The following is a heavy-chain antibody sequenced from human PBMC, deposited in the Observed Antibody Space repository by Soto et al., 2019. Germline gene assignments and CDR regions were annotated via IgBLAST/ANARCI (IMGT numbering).Heavy chain of an antibody. CDR1: GFTFSSYG. D-gene: IGHD3-22*01. Sequence: QVQLVESGGGVVQPGRSLRLSCAASGFTFSSYGMHWVRQAPGKGLEWVAVISYDGSNKYYADSVKGRFTISRDNSKNTLYLQMNSLRAEDTAVYYCARDLDYYDSSGYCTFDYWGQGTLVTVSS. J-gene: IGHJ4*02. V-gene: IGHV3-30*03. CDR2: ISYDGSNK. CDR3: ARDLDYYDSSGYCTFDY.